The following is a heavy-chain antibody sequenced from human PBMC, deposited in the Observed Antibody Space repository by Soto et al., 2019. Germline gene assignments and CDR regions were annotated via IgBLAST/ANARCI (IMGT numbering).Heavy chain of an antibody. J-gene: IGHJ6*03. D-gene: IGHD3-9*01. V-gene: IGHV4-34*01. CDR1: GGPFSGFY. CDR3: AREGPRQYYDLLTGYYGHYYYIAV. Sequence: SETLSLTCAVYGGPFSGFYWSWIRQPPGKGLEWIGEINYGGTTNYNLSLKSRVTISVDTSKNQFSLRLSSVTAADTAVYFCAREGPRQYYDLLTGYYGHYYYIAVWAKGTPVTVSS. CDR2: INYGGTT.